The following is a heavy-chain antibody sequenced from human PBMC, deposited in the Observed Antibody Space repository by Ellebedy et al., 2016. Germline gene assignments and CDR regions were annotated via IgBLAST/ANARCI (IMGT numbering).Heavy chain of an antibody. Sequence: GGSLRLSXAASGFTFSSYSMNWVRQAPGKGLEWVSAISGSGGSTYYADSVKGRFTISRDNSKNTLYLQMNSLRADDTAVYYCAKGRYYDIFSANWFDPWGQGTLVTVSS. V-gene: IGHV3-23*01. CDR2: ISGSGGST. J-gene: IGHJ5*02. CDR1: GFTFSSYS. CDR3: AKGRYYDIFSANWFDP. D-gene: IGHD3-22*01.